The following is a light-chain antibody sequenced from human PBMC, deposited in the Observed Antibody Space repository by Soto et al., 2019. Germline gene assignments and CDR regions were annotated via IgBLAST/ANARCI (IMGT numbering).Light chain of an antibody. CDR1: QSVSSY. J-gene: IGKJ2*01. CDR2: DAS. Sequence: EIVLTQSPATLSLSPGERATLSCRASQSVSSYLAWYQQKPGQAPRLLIYDASNRATGIPARFSGSGSGTDFPLTISSLEPGDFAVYYCQQRSNWPGTFGQGTKLEIK. V-gene: IGKV3-11*01. CDR3: QQRSNWPGT.